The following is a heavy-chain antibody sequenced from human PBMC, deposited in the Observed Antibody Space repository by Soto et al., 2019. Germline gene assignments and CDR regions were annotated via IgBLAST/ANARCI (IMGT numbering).Heavy chain of an antibody. J-gene: IGHJ4*02. CDR2: INPNSGGP. CDR1: GYSFTAYF. CDR3: ARTNGYGNDC. Sequence: RASVKVSCKASGYSFTAYFVHWVRQAPGQGLEWMGWINPNSGGPNYAPNFQGRVTMTSDTSISTAYMELSRLTSDETAVYYCARTNGYGNDCWGQGTLVTVSS. V-gene: IGHV1-2*02. D-gene: IGHD1-1*01.